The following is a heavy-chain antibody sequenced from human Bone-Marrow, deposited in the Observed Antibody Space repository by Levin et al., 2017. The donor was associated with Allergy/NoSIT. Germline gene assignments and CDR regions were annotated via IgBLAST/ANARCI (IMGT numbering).Heavy chain of an antibody. CDR3: ARASIAVAGTRWYFDL. CDR2: ISSSSSYI. D-gene: IGHD6-19*01. Sequence: GESLKISCAASGFTFSSYSMNWVRQAPGKGLEWVSSISSSSSYIYYADSVKGRFTISRDNAKNSLYLQMNSLRAEDTAVYYCARASIAVAGTRWYFDLWGRGTLVTVSS. V-gene: IGHV3-21*01. CDR1: GFTFSSYS. J-gene: IGHJ2*01.